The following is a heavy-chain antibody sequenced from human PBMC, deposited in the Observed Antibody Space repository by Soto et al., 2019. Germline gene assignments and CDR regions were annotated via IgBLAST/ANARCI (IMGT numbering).Heavy chain of an antibody. J-gene: IGHJ4*02. CDR3: TRDPRSADY. V-gene: IGHV3-11*05. CDR2: ISGSLLYT. Sequence: GGSLRLSCAASGFTFGDYYMTWIRQAPGKGLESVSYISGSLLYTNYADSVKGRFTISRDNAKNSLYLQMNDLRADDTAVYYCTRDPRSADYWGQGTLVTVS. CDR1: GFTFGDYY.